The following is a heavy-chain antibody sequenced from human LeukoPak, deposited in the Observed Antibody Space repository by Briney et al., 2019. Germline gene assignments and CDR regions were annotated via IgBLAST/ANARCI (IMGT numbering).Heavy chain of an antibody. J-gene: IGHJ4*02. Sequence: ASVKVSCKTSGYTFNRHGISWLRQAPGQGLEWMGWISCYNGDTHYAQNHRGRFTMTTDASTSTAYMELRSLRSDDTAVYYCARDPSNTSGYNARFDSWGQGTLVTVSS. D-gene: IGHD3-22*01. CDR3: ARDPSNTSGYNARFDS. V-gene: IGHV1-18*01. CDR2: ISCYNGDT. CDR1: GYTFNRHG.